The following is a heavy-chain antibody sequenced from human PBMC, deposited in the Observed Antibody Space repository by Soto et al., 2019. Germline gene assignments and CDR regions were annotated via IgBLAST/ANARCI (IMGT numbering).Heavy chain of an antibody. V-gene: IGHV4-59*12. CDR3: AREVVVAARYFDY. J-gene: IGHJ4*02. CDR2: IYYSGST. Sequence: SETLSLTCTVSGAPITINYWSWIRQAPGKGLEWIGYIYYSGSTYYNPSLKSRVTISVDTSKNQFSLKLSSVTAADTAVYYCAREVVVAARYFDYWGQGTLVTV. CDR1: GAPITINY. D-gene: IGHD2-15*01.